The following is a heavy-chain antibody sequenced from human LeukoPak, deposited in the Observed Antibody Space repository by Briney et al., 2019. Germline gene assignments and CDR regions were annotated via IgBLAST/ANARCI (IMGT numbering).Heavy chain of an antibody. Sequence: GGSLRLSCAASGFTFSSYWMYWVRQAPGKGLEWVAVISGSTGVTYYADSVKGRFTISRDNSKNTLYLQMNSLRAEDTAVYYCAKALDIVVVPAAMDYWGQGTLVTVSS. CDR3: AKALDIVVVPAAMDY. J-gene: IGHJ4*02. V-gene: IGHV3-23*01. CDR2: ISGSTGVT. D-gene: IGHD2-2*03. CDR1: GFTFSSYW.